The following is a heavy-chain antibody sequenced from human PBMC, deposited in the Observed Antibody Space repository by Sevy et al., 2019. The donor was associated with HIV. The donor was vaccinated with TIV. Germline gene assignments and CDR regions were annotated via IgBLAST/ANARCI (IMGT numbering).Heavy chain of an antibody. D-gene: IGHD2-15*01. V-gene: IGHV3-15*01. J-gene: IGHJ4*02. Sequence: GGSLRLSCAASGFTYSNAWMSWVRQSPGKGLEWVGRIRSKAGGGTTDYATIVKGKFTISRDDSRDILYLQLNSLETEDTAVYYCTTDHRRDGIVVVPFEYWGQGTLVTVSS. CDR2: IRSKAGGGTT. CDR1: GFTYSNAW. CDR3: TTDHRRDGIVVVPFEY.